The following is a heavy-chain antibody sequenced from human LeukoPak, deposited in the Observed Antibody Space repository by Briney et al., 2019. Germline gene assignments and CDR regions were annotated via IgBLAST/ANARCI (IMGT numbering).Heavy chain of an antibody. CDR2: IIPIVGIA. CDR3: ARDGEMATIYFDY. J-gene: IGHJ4*02. V-gene: IGHV1-69*04. Sequence: SVKVSCKASGGTFSSYALSWVRQAPGQGLEWMGTIIPIVGIANYAQKFQGRATITADKSTSTAYMELSSLRSEDTAVYYCARDGEMATIYFDYWGQGALVTVSS. CDR1: GGTFSSYA. D-gene: IGHD5-24*01.